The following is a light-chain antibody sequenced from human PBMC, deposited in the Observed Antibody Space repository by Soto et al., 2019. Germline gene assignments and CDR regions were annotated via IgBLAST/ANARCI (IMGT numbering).Light chain of an antibody. J-gene: IGLJ2*01. CDR2: SNN. CDR1: SSNIGRNT. CDR3: AAWDDSLSGLL. Sequence: QSVLTQPPSASGTPGQRVTISCSGGSSNIGRNTVNWYQQLPGTAPKVLIYSNNQRPSGVPDRFSGSKSGTSASLAISGLQSEDEGDYYCAAWDDSLSGLLFGGGTKLTVL. V-gene: IGLV1-44*01.